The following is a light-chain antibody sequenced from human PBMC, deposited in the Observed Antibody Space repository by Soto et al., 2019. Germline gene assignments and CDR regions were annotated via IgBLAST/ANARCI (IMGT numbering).Light chain of an antibody. Sequence: VITQAPLSLHVTLLREACLSFIAIQIFVRSDGIAYFSWFQQRPGRFPIRLIYKVSNRDSGVPARFSGSGSGTDFALKISRVEAEDVGVYYCMKGTHWPITCGKGQQRAI. CDR1: QIFVRSDGIAY. V-gene: IGKV2-30*02. CDR2: KVS. CDR3: MKGTHWPIT. J-gene: IGKJ5*01.